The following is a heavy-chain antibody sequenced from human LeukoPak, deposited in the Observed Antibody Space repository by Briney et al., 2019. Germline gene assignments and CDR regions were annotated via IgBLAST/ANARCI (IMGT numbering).Heavy chain of an antibody. J-gene: IGHJ4*02. CDR3: ARPRGYYDSSGQGFDY. CDR1: GGSFSGYH. V-gene: IGHV4-34*01. CDR2: INHSGST. Sequence: KTSETLSLTCAVYGGSFSGYHWSWIRRPPGKGLEWIGEINHSGSTNYNPSLKSRVTISVDTSKNQFSLKLSSVTAADTAVYYCARPRGYYDSSGQGFDYWGQGTLVTVSS. D-gene: IGHD3-22*01.